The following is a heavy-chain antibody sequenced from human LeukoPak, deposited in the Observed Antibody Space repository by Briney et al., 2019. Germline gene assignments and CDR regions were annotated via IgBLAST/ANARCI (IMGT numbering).Heavy chain of an antibody. Sequence: PGASLTLSCTASGFTFTGYCMNWVRQAPGEGLEWIGSINTGSSDTFYAQSMQGRVTISRDPSKNSTFMQMNRLRAEDTAVYYGAWDRGFSEPATTSDYWGQGTLVTVSS. D-gene: IGHD1-26*01. V-gene: IGHV3-21*01. J-gene: IGHJ4*02. CDR1: GFTFTGYC. CDR2: INTGSSDT. CDR3: AWDRGFSEPATTSDY.